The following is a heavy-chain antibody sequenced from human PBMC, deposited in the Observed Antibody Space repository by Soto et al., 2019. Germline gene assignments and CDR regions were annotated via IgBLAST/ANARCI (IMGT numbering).Heavy chain of an antibody. CDR2: IKEDGSEK. J-gene: IGHJ4*02. CDR1: GFTLSSYW. Sequence: HPGGSLRLSCAASGFTLSSYWMSWVRQAPGKGLEWLANIKEDGSEKYYVDSVKGRFTISRDNAKNSLYLQLNGLRVEDTAVYYCARGAGIGDYWGQGTLVTVSS. D-gene: IGHD3-16*01. CDR3: ARGAGIGDY. V-gene: IGHV3-7*04.